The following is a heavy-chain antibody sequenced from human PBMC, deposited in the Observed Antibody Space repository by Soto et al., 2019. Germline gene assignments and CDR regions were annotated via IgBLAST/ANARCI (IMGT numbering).Heavy chain of an antibody. CDR3: AKLPWIRGVISHGMDV. Sequence: GGSLRLSCAASGFTFSSYAMSWVRQAPGKGLEWVSAISGSGGSTYYADSVKGRFTISRDNSKNTLYLQMNSLRAEDTAVYYCAKLPWIRGVISHGMDVWGQGTTVTVSS. J-gene: IGHJ6*02. V-gene: IGHV3-23*01. CDR2: ISGSGGST. D-gene: IGHD3-10*01. CDR1: GFTFSSYA.